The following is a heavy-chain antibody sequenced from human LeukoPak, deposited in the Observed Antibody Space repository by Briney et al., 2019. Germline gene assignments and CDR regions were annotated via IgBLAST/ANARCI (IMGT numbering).Heavy chain of an antibody. CDR1: GGSFSGYY. D-gene: IGHD2-15*01. CDR2: IYYSGST. Sequence: SETLSLTCAVYGGSFSGYYWSWIRQPPGKGLEWIGSIYYSGSTYYNPSLKSRVTISVDTSKNQFSLELSSVTAADTAVYYCARHLLSGSAYFDYWGQGTLVTVSS. V-gene: IGHV4-34*01. CDR3: ARHLLSGSAYFDY. J-gene: IGHJ4*02.